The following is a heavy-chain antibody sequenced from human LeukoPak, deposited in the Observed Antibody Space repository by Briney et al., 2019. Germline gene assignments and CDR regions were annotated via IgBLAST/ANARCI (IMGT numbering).Heavy chain of an antibody. J-gene: IGHJ6*03. CDR2: ISYDGSNK. CDR3: ARDVIAAAGLNTYYYMDV. Sequence: QSGGSLRLSCAASGFTFSSYAMHWVRQAPGKGLDWVAVISYDGSNKYYADSVKGRFTISRDNSKNTLYLQMNSLRAEDTAVYYCARDVIAAAGLNTYYYMDVWGKGTTVTVSS. CDR1: GFTFSSYA. V-gene: IGHV3-30*04. D-gene: IGHD6-13*01.